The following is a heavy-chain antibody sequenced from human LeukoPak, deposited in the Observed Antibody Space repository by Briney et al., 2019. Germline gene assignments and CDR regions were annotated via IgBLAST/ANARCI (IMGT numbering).Heavy chain of an antibody. V-gene: IGHV1-2*02. CDR1: GYTFTGYY. Sequence: GASVKVSCKASGYTFTGYYMHWVRQAPGQGLEWMGWINPNSGGTNYAQKFQGRVTMTRGTSISTAYMELSRLRSDDTAVYYCARDLSVGATTSDYWGQGTLVTVSS. J-gene: IGHJ4*02. CDR2: INPNSGGT. CDR3: ARDLSVGATTSDY. D-gene: IGHD1-26*01.